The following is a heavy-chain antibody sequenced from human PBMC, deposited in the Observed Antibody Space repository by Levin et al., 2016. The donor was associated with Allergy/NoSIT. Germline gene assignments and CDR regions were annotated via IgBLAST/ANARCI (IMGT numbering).Heavy chain of an antibody. CDR2: IWYDGSNK. Sequence: WIRQPPGKGLEWVAVIWYDGSNKYYADSVKGRFTISRDNAKNSLYLQMNSLRAEDTAVYYCARGWGITAAVFDYWGQRTLVTVSS. CDR3: ARGWGITAAVFDY. D-gene: IGHD6-13*01. J-gene: IGHJ4*02. V-gene: IGHV3-33*01.